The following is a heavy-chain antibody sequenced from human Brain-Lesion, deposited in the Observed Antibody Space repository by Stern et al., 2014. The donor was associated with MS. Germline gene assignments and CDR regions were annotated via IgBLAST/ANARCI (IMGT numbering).Heavy chain of an antibody. CDR1: GGSISSSTYY. J-gene: IGHJ4*02. Sequence: VQLVESGPGLVKPSETLSLTCTVSGGSISSSTYYWAWIRQPPGKGLEWIGNIYYRGFTYSHPSLNSRVTISVDMSKNQFSLKLSSGTAADTAIYYCARHDSVPRPSQLYSARDRGPGYFDYWGQGTLVTVSS. V-gene: IGHV4-39*01. CDR2: IYYRGFT. D-gene: IGHD1-26*01. CDR3: ARHDSVPRPSQLYSARDRGPGYFDY.